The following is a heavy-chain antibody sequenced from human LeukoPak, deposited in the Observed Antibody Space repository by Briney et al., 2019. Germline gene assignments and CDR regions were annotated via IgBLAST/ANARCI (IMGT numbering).Heavy chain of an antibody. D-gene: IGHD3-3*01. CDR3: AKITEWLSPYYYGMDV. CDR2: ISYDGSNK. CDR1: EFTFNSYW. V-gene: IGHV3-30*18. Sequence: GGSLRLSCAASEFTFNSYWMSWVRQAPGKGLEWVAVISYDGSNKYYADSVKGRFTISRDNSKNTLYLQMNSLRAEDTAVYYCAKITEWLSPYYYGMDVWGQGTTVTVSS. J-gene: IGHJ6*02.